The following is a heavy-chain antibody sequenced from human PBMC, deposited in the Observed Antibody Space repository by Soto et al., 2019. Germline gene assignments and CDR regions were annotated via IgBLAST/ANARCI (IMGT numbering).Heavy chain of an antibody. CDR1: GYTFTSYA. J-gene: IGHJ5*02. CDR3: AREQYSGYDSPWFDP. CDR2: INAGNGNT. D-gene: IGHD5-12*01. Sequence: ASVKVSCKASGYTFTSYAMHWVRQAPGQRLEWMGWINAGNGNTKYSQKFQGRVTITRDTSASTAYMELSSLRSEDTAVYYCAREQYSGYDSPWFDPWGQGTLVTVSS. V-gene: IGHV1-3*01.